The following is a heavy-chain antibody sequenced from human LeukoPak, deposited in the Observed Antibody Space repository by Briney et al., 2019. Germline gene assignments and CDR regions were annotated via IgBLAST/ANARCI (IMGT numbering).Heavy chain of an antibody. CDR2: MNGYGIST. J-gene: IGHJ6*04. CDR3: ARGGSYSPAQIYGMDV. D-gene: IGHD2-15*01. CDR1: GFTFSSYW. V-gene: IGHV3-74*01. Sequence: GRSLRLSCAASGFTFSSYWMHRVRQAPGNELVWFSRMNGYGISTSYADSVKGRFTISSAKAKNTVNLKMNSLRAEATAVYYCARGGSYSPAQIYGMDVGGKGNTVTVSS.